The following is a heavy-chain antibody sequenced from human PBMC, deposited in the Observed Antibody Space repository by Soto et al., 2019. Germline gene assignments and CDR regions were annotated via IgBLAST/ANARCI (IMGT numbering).Heavy chain of an antibody. J-gene: IGHJ3*02. D-gene: IGHD3-10*01. CDR3: ATRNIWFGDPSAFDI. Sequence: QVQLQESGPGLVKPSETLSLTCTVSGGSISSYYWSWIRQPPGKGLEWIGYIYYSGSTNYNPSLKCRVTISVDTSKNQFSLKLSSVTAADTAVYYCATRNIWFGDPSAFDIWGQGTMVTVSS. V-gene: IGHV4-59*01. CDR2: IYYSGST. CDR1: GGSISSYY.